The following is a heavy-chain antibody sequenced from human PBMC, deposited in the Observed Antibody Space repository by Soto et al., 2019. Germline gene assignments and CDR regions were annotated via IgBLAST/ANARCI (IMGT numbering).Heavy chain of an antibody. Sequence: SETLSLTCTVSGGSISSGDYYWSWIRQPPGKGLEWIGYIYYSGSTYYNPSLKSRVTISIDTSKKQFFLKLNSVTAADTAVFYCAKLAPPAQATFGVAYNPNWVDPWCQGLLVTVSS. CDR3: AKLAPPAQATFGVAYNPNWVDP. D-gene: IGHD3-3*01. J-gene: IGHJ5*02. CDR2: IYYSGST. CDR1: GGSISSGDYY. V-gene: IGHV4-61*08.